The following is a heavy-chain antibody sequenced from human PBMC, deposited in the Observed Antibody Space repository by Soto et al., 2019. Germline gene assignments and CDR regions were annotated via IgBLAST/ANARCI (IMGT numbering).Heavy chain of an antibody. V-gene: IGHV4-59*01. CDR2: IYYSGST. CDR3: ARAPYQGFLDY. CDR1: GVSISTYC. Sequence: SETLSLTCTVSGVSISTYCWSWIRQPPGKGLEWIGYIYYSGSTNYNPSLRSRVTISVDTSRNQFSLNLSSVTATDTTVYYCARAPYQGFLDYWGQGALVTVSS. D-gene: IGHD2-15*01. J-gene: IGHJ4*02.